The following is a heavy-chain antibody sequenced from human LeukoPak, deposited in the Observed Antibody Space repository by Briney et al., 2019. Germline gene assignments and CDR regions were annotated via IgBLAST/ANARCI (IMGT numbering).Heavy chain of an antibody. J-gene: IGHJ6*04. Sequence: ASVKVSCKASGYTFTSYYMHWVRQAPGQGLEWMGIINPSGGSTSYAQKFQGRVTMTRDTSTSTVYMELSSLRSEDTAVYYCARVGGTKVRGATRDYYGMDVWGKGTTVTVSS. V-gene: IGHV1-46*01. D-gene: IGHD3-10*01. CDR1: GYTFTSYY. CDR3: ARVGGTKVRGATRDYYGMDV. CDR2: INPSGGST.